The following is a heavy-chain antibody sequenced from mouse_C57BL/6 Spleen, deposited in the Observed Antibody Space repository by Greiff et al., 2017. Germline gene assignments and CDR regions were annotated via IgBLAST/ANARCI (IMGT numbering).Heavy chain of an antibody. J-gene: IGHJ1*03. CDR1: GFTFSDYY. D-gene: IGHD2-3*01. CDR3: ARQDGYYGYFDV. Sequence: EVQRVESGGGLVQPGGSLKLSCAASGFTFSDYYMYWVRQTPEKRLEWVAYISNGGGSTYYPDTVKGRFTISRDNAKNTLYLQMSRLKSEDTAMYYCARQDGYYGYFDVWGTGTTVTVSS. V-gene: IGHV5-12*01. CDR2: ISNGGGST.